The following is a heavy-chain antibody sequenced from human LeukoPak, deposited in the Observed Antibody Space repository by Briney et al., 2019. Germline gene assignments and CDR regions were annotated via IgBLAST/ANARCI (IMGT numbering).Heavy chain of an antibody. D-gene: IGHD5/OR15-5a*01. CDR2: FDPEDGET. Sequence: ASVKVSCKVSGYTLTELSMHWVRQAPGKGLEWMGGFDPEDGETIYAQKFQGRVTMTEDTSTDTAYMELRSLRSEDTAVYYCATPGYSVYELHDAFDIWGQGTMVTVSS. J-gene: IGHJ3*02. CDR1: GYTLTELS. CDR3: ATPGYSVYELHDAFDI. V-gene: IGHV1-24*01.